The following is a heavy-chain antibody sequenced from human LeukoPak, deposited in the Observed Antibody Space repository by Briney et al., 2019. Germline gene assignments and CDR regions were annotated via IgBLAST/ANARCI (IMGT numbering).Heavy chain of an antibody. Sequence: SVKVSCTASGGTFISYAISWVRQGPGQGGERMGRIIPIFGIANYAQTFQARVTITAHKSTSTAYMELSTLRSEDTAVYSCAREMNSSGYAIWGQGTLVTVSS. CDR2: IIPIFGIA. CDR3: AREMNSSGYAI. CDR1: GGTFISYA. D-gene: IGHD3-22*01. J-gene: IGHJ4*02. V-gene: IGHV1-69*04.